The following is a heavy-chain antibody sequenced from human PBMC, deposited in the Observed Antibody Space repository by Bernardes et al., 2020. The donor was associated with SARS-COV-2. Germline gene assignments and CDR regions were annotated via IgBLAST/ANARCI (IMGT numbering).Heavy chain of an antibody. CDR3: ARAPHPYSGSYEAYY. CDR1: GFTFSSYG. D-gene: IGHD1-26*01. CDR2: IWYDGSNK. J-gene: IGHJ4*02. V-gene: IGHV3-33*01. Sequence: GGSLRLSCAASGFTFSSYGMHWVRQAPGKGLEWVAVIWYDGSNKYYADSVKGRFTISRDNSKNTLYLQMNSLRAEDTAVYYCARAPHPYSGSYEAYYWGQGTLVTVSS.